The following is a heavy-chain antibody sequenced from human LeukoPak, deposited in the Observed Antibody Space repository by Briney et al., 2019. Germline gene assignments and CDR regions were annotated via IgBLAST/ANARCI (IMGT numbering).Heavy chain of an antibody. CDR2: IYPGDSDT. CDR3: ARVLAGVLPGI. Sequence: GESLKISCKASGYSFTSYWIGWVRQLPGKGLEWMGIIYPGDSDTRYSPYFQVPVTISADKSIITVYLQWSSLKASDTAMYDCARVLAGVLPGIWGQGTMVTVSS. CDR1: GYSFTSYW. D-gene: IGHD2-15*01. J-gene: IGHJ3*02. V-gene: IGHV5-51*01.